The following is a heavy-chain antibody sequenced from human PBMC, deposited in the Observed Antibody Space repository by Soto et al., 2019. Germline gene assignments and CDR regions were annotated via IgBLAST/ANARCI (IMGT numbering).Heavy chain of an antibody. D-gene: IGHD6-19*01. J-gene: IGHJ4*02. Sequence: EVQLVESGGGLVQPGGSLRLSCAASGLTFSSYWMHWVRQAPGKGLVWVSRISTDGSVTTYADSVKGRFTISRDNAKNTLYPQMNRPRTENTAVYYCASAPYSSGWWGLDYWGQGTLVTVSS. CDR2: ISTDGSVT. CDR3: ASAPYSSGWWGLDY. CDR1: GLTFSSYW. V-gene: IGHV3-74*01.